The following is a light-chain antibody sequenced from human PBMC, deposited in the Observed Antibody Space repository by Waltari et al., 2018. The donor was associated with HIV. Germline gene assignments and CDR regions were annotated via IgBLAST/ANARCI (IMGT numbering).Light chain of an antibody. V-gene: IGKV4-1*01. CDR1: QRLLYSSNTKNY. Sequence: DIVMTQSPDSLAVSLGERATINCKSSQRLLYSSNTKNYLAWYQQKPGQPPKLIMYWASTRKSRVPDRCSGIGSGKDVTLTLNSLQAEDVAVYYFQQYYSTPPLTFGGGNKVEIK. J-gene: IGKJ4*01. CDR3: QQYYSTPPLT. CDR2: WAS.